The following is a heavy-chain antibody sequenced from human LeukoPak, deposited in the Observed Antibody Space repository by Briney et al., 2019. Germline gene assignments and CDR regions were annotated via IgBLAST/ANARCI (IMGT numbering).Heavy chain of an antibody. V-gene: IGHV4-39*01. Sequence: PGGSLRLSCAASGFTFSSYEMNWVRQAPGMGLEWIGSIYYTGNTYYNASLKSQVSISIDTSKNQFSLKLTSVTAADTAVYYCARQTGSGLFIIPGGQGTLVTVSS. D-gene: IGHD3/OR15-3a*01. CDR1: GFTFSSYE. CDR2: IYYTGNT. CDR3: ARQTGSGLFIIP. J-gene: IGHJ4*02.